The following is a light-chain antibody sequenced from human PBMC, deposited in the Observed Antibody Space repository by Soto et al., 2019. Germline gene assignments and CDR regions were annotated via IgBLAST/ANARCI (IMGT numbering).Light chain of an antibody. Sequence: DLQMTQSPSSLSASVGYRVTITCQASRDISNFLNWYHHKPGKDPKLLIFDASNLETGVPSRFSGSGSGTDFTFTISSLQPEEIGTYYCQQYDNLPITFGQGTRLEIK. CDR1: RDISNF. J-gene: IGKJ5*01. CDR3: QQYDNLPIT. V-gene: IGKV1-33*01. CDR2: DAS.